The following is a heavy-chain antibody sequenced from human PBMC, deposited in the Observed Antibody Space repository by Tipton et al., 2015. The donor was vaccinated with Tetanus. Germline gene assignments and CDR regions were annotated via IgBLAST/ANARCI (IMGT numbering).Heavy chain of an antibody. J-gene: IGHJ4*02. CDR2: IHSSGST. Sequence: TLSLTCTVSGASISSGGYYWSWIRQPPGKGPEWIGQIHSSGSTNYIPSLKSRVTISLDTSKNQFSLRLTSVTAADTAVYYCARDIEEVGATKYFDYWGQGTLVTVSS. D-gene: IGHD1-26*01. CDR3: ARDIEEVGATKYFDY. V-gene: IGHV4-61*08. CDR1: GASISSGGYY.